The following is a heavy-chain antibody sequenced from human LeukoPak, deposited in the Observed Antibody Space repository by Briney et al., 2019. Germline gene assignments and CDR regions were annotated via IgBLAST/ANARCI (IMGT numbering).Heavy chain of an antibody. CDR1: GFTVSSNS. CDR3: ARRAGAYSHPYDY. D-gene: IGHD4/OR15-4a*01. V-gene: IGHV3-53*01. CDR2: IYSDNT. J-gene: IGHJ4*01. Sequence: GGSLRLSCTVSGFTVSSNSMSWVRQAPGKGLERVSFIYSDNTHYSDSVKGRFTISRDNSKNTMYLQMNSLRAEDTAVYYCARRAGAYSHPYDYWGQGTLVTVSS.